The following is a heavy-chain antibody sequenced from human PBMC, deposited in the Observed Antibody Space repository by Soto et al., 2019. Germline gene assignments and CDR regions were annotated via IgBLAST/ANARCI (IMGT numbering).Heavy chain of an antibody. CDR2: TSYDGKSS. J-gene: IGHJ6*01. CDR3: ARERGPDGYSYYYAMDV. D-gene: IGHD6-25*01. Sequence: QVQLVESGGGVVQPGRSLRLSCAASGFPFSNYGMHWVRLAPGKGLEWVAVTSYDGKSSYYADSVKGRFTISIDNSKTTLYLQMNSLRAADTALYYCARERGPDGYSYYYAMDVWGQGTTITVSS. CDR1: GFPFSNYG. V-gene: IGHV3-30*03.